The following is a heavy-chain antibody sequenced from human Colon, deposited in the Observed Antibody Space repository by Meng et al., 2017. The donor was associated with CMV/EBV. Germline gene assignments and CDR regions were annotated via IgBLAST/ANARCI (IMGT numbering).Heavy chain of an antibody. CDR1: GITFNNFR. D-gene: IGHD2-2*01. Sequence: GESLKISCAASGITFNNFRMVWVRQAPGKGLEWVSGINWNGGSTGYADSVKGRFTISRDNAKNSLYLQMNSLRAEDTALYYCARAPYCSSTSCAGGYFDYWGQGTLVTVSS. V-gene: IGHV3-20*04. CDR2: INWNGGST. J-gene: IGHJ4*02. CDR3: ARAPYCSSTSCAGGYFDY.